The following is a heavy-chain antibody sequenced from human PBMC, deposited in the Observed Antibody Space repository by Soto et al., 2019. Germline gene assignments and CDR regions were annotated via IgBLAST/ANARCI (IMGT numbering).Heavy chain of an antibody. CDR1: GFTFSSNG. CDR2: ISIGSSTI. Sequence: EVQLVESGGGLVQPGGSLRLSCEASGFTFSSNGMNWVRQAPGKGLEWVSFISIGSSTINYADSVRGRFTISRDNAKKSLYLQRNRLRDEDTAVYYCASDWGVYDSDIRTHIPHLDSWGQGTLVTVSS. CDR3: ASDWGVYDSDIRTHIPHLDS. J-gene: IGHJ4*02. V-gene: IGHV3-48*02. D-gene: IGHD3-22*01.